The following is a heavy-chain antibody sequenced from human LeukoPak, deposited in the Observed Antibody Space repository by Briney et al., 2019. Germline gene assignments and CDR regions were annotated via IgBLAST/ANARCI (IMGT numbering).Heavy chain of an antibody. Sequence: SETLSLTCAVSDGSLCCFYWSWIRQPPGKGLEWIGEINHSGTTNYNPSLKSRVTISVDTSKNQFSLKLSSVTAADTALYYCARVPRWYRTVDYWGQGTLVIVSS. D-gene: IGHD4-23*01. J-gene: IGHJ4*02. CDR3: ARVPRWYRTVDY. V-gene: IGHV4-34*01. CDR2: INHSGTT. CDR1: DGSLCCFY.